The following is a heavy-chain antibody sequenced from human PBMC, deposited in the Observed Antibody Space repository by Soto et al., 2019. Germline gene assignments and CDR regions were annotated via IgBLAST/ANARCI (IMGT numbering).Heavy chain of an antibody. CDR1: GYTFTSYY. Sequence: QVQLVQSGAEVKKPGASVKVSCKASGYTFTSYYMHWVRQAPGQGLEWMGIINPSGGSTSYAQKFQGRVTMXXDXSXXTVYMELSSLRSEDTAVYYCAREREQQLVRTGFDPWGQGTLVTVSS. J-gene: IGHJ5*02. CDR2: INPSGGST. CDR3: AREREQQLVRTGFDP. V-gene: IGHV1-46*03. D-gene: IGHD6-13*01.